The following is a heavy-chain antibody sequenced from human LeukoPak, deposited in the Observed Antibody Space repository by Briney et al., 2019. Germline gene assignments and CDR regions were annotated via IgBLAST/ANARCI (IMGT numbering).Heavy chain of an antibody. CDR1: GGSFSGYY. CDR3: ARNEGGWGDY. V-gene: IGHV4-34*01. D-gene: IGHD6-19*01. CDR2: INHSGST. Sequence: SETLSLTCAVYGGSFSGYYWSWIRQPPGKGLEWIGEINHSGSTNYNPSLKRPVTISVDTSKNQFSLKLSSVTAADTAVYYCARNEGGWGDYWGQGTLVTVSS. J-gene: IGHJ4*02.